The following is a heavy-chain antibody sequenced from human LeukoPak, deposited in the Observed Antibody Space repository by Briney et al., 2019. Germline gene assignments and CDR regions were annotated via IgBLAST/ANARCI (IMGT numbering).Heavy chain of an antibody. V-gene: IGHV1-2*02. CDR2: INPNSGGT. CDR1: GYTFTGYY. J-gene: IGHJ4*02. D-gene: IGHD5-18*01. CDR3: ARGVDPAMARDY. Sequence: ASVTVSCKSSGYTFTGYYMHWVRQAPGQGDEWMGWINPNSGGTNYAQKFQGRFTMTRDTPISTANMKLSRLRSDDTAVYHCARGVDPAMARDYWGQGTLVTVSS.